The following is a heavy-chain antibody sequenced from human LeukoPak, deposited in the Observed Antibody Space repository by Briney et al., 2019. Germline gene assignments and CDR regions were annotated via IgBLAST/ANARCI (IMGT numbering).Heavy chain of an antibody. D-gene: IGHD2-2*01. J-gene: IGHJ4*02. CDR1: GFTFSDYY. Sequence: GGSLRLSCAASGFTFSDYYMSWIRQAPGKGLEWVSYISSSGSTIYYADSVKGRFTISRDNAKNSLYLQMNSLRAEDTAVYYCARRYCSSTSCYDVDYFDYWGQGTLVTVSS. CDR3: ARRYCSSTSCYDVDYFDY. V-gene: IGHV3-11*04. CDR2: ISSSGSTI.